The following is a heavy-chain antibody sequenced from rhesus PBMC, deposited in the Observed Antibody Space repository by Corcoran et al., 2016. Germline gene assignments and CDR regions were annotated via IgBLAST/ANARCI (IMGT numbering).Heavy chain of an antibody. D-gene: IGHD3-3*01. J-gene: IGHJ4*01. CDR2: SDGRGGSD. Sequence: HLQDSGPAVVKPSETLSLNRSAACCSLNSIIWRCWIRQSPGEGLEWIGVSDGRGGSDEYDPSNKRLVICTKNTYKNQFSLKLSSVTAADTAVYCCARVNYNIRTGYDYWGQGVLVTVSS. V-gene: IGHV4-93*01. CDR1: CCSLNSIIW. CDR3: ARVNYNIRTGYDY.